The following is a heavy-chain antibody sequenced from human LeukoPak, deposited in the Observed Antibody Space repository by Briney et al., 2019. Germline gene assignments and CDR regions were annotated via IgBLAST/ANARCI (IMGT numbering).Heavy chain of an antibody. Sequence: GGSLRLSCAASGFTFSSYWMSWVRQAPGKGLEWVANIKQDGSEKYYVDSVKGRFTISRDNAKNSLYLQMDSLRVEDTAIYYCARDSVGDLLDYWGQGTPVTVSS. CDR3: ARDSVGDLLDY. CDR2: IKQDGSEK. V-gene: IGHV3-7*01. CDR1: GFTFSSYW. D-gene: IGHD4-17*01. J-gene: IGHJ4*02.